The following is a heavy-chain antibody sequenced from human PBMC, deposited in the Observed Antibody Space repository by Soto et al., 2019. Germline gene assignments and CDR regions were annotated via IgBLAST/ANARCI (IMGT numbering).Heavy chain of an antibody. V-gene: IGHV1-18*01. CDR2: ISGYNGDT. J-gene: IGHJ4*02. CDR3: ARDLQRGSGSLGY. CDR1: GYTFMNYG. Sequence: QVQLAQSGAEVKKPGASVKVSCKAFGYTFMNYGINWVRQAPGQGLEWMGWISGYNGDTNYAQKLQGRVTMTTDTSTSTAYMELRSLRSDDTAVYYCARDLQRGSGSLGYWGQGTLVTVSS. D-gene: IGHD3-10*01.